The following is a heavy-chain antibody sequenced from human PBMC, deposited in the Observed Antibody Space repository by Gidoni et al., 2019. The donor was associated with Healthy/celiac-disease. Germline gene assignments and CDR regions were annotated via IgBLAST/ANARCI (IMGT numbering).Heavy chain of an antibody. Sequence: QVQLQQWGAGLLKPSETLSLTCAVYGGSFSGYYWSWIRQPPGKVLEWIGEIKHSGSTNYNPSLKSRVTIAVDTSKNQFSLKLSSVTAADTAVYYCAREGAEGAFDIWGQGTMVTVSS. J-gene: IGHJ3*02. CDR2: IKHSGST. CDR3: AREGAEGAFDI. V-gene: IGHV4-34*01. CDR1: GGSFSGYY. D-gene: IGHD1-26*01.